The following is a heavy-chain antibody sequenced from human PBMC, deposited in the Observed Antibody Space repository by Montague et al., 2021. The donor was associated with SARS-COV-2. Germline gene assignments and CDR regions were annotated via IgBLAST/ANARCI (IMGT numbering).Heavy chain of an antibody. V-gene: IGHV4-4*02. CDR3: ARGGTYHYGMDV. Sequence: SETLSLTCTVSDGSISSPNWCNWFLQPPGEGLVGFGEIYYTGNTNYNPSRKNRVTIFIDKTKNHFSLQLSSVIAAATAVYYCARGGTYHYGMDVWGQGTTVAVSS. D-gene: IGHD3-16*01. CDR2: IYYTGNT. CDR1: DGSISSPNW. J-gene: IGHJ6*02.